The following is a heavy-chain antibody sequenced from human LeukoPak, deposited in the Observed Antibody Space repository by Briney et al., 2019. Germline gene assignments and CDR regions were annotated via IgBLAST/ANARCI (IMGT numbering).Heavy chain of an antibody. V-gene: IGHV4-38-2*02. J-gene: IGHJ4*02. Sequence: LETLSLTCTVSGYSISSGYYWGWIRQPPGKGLEWIGSIYHSGSTYYNPSLKSRVTISVDTSKNQFSLKLSSVTAAGTAVYYCARDRVVRGVNYFDYWGQGTLVTVSS. CDR2: IYHSGST. CDR3: ARDRVVRGVNYFDY. D-gene: IGHD3-10*01. CDR1: GYSISSGYY.